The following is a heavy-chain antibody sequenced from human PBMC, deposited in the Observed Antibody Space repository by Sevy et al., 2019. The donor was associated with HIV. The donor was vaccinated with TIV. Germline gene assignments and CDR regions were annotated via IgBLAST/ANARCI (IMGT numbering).Heavy chain of an antibody. J-gene: IGHJ3*02. Sequence: GGSLRLSCAASGFTFSSHWMQWVRQAPGKGLVWVSRLNYDGSYTNYAHSVKGRFTNSRDNAKSTRYLQMNSLRAEDTALYYCARSKVGVGDAFDIWGQGTMVTVSS. CDR3: ARSKVGVGDAFDI. CDR1: GFTFSSHW. V-gene: IGHV3-74*01. CDR2: LNYDGSYT. D-gene: IGHD3-16*01.